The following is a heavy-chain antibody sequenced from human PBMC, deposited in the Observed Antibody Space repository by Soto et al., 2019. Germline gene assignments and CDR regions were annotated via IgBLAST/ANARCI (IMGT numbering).Heavy chain of an antibody. V-gene: IGHV3-23*01. CDR2: ISGSGGTT. Sequence: GGSLRLSCAASGFTFSSYAMSWVRQAPGKGLEWVSTISGSGGTTYYADPVKGRFTISRDNSKNTLYLQMNSLRAEDTAVYYCARTYYYGSGSYPRFDPWGQGTLVTVSS. CDR1: GFTFSSYA. CDR3: ARTYYYGSGSYPRFDP. D-gene: IGHD3-10*01. J-gene: IGHJ5*02.